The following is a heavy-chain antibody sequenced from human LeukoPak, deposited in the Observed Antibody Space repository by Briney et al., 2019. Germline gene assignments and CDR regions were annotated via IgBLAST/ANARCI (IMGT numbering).Heavy chain of an antibody. Sequence: ASVKVSCKASGYTFTDYYIHWVRQAPGQGLEWMAWINPNSGGTYYAQNFHDRVTLTRDTSISTAYMELSRLRSDDTAIYYCARANALYCSSTSCLFDYWGQGTLVTVSS. CDR1: GYTFTDYY. CDR3: ARANALYCSSTSCLFDY. CDR2: INPNSGGT. V-gene: IGHV1-2*02. J-gene: IGHJ4*02. D-gene: IGHD2-2*01.